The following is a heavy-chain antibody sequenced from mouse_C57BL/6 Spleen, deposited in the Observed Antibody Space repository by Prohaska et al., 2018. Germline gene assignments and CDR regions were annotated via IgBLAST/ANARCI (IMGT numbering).Heavy chain of an antibody. J-gene: IGHJ4*01. CDR2: INPHYGTT. CDR3: ASEYYSNYYYYAMDD. Sequence: NMNWVKQSNGTSLEWLGVINPHYGTTSYNQKFKVKATLTVVQSSSTDYMQLNSQTSEDSAAYYCASEYYSNYYYYAMDDWGQGTSVTVSS. V-gene: IGHV1-39*01. D-gene: IGHD2-5*01. CDR1: N.